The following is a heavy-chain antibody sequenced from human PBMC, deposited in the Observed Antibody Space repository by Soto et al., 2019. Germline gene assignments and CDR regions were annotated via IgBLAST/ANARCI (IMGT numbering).Heavy chain of an antibody. D-gene: IGHD2-8*01. V-gene: IGHV1-18*01. CDR3: ARDYSDIVLMVYAHYYGMDV. CDR1: GYTFTSYG. J-gene: IGHJ6*02. Sequence: ASVKVSCKASGYTFTSYGISWVRQAPGQGLEWMGWISAYNGNTNYAQKLQGRVTMTTDTSTSTAYMELRSLRSDDTAVYYCARDYSDIVLMVYAHYYGMDVWGQGTTVTVSS. CDR2: ISAYNGNT.